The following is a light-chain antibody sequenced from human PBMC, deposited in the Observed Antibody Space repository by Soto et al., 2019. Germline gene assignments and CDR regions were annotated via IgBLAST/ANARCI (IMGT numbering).Light chain of an antibody. CDR2: DTS. CDR1: QTVSSTY. J-gene: IGKJ4*01. CDR3: QPYNNCPLT. Sequence: EIVMTQSPSTLYVSPGETATLSCRASQTVSSTYLAWYQHKPGQTPRLLIYDTSTRATGVPTRFSGSRSGAEFTLTINSLQSEDFAVYYCQPYNNCPLTFGGGTKVDIK. V-gene: IGKV3-15*01.